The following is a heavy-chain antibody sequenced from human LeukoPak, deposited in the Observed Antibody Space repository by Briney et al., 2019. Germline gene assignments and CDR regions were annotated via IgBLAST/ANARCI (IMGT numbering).Heavy chain of an antibody. CDR3: ATQTWYSGSYYGYFQH. J-gene: IGHJ1*01. D-gene: IGHD1-26*01. CDR1: GYTFTGYY. Sequence: ASVKVSCKASGYTFTGYYMHWVRQAPGQGLEWMGWINPNSGGINYAQKFQGWVTMTRDTSISTAYMELSRLRSDDTAVYYCATQTWYSGSYYGYFQHWGQGTLVTVSS. V-gene: IGHV1-2*04. CDR2: INPNSGGI.